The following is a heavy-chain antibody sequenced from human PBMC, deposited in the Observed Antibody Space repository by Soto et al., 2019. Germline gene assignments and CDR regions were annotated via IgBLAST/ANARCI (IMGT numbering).Heavy chain of an antibody. CDR3: AREDDILTGYYISAAFDI. J-gene: IGHJ3*02. V-gene: IGHV4-59*01. CDR1: GGSISSYY. D-gene: IGHD3-9*01. Sequence: SETLSLTCTVSGGSISSYYWSWIRQPPGKGLEWMGYIYYSGSTNYNPSLERRVTISVDTSKNQFSLQLSTVTAADTAVYYCAREDDILTGYYISAAFDIWGQGTMVTVSS. CDR2: IYYSGST.